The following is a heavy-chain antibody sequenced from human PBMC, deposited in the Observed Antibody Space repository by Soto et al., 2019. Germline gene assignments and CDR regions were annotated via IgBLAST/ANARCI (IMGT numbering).Heavy chain of an antibody. V-gene: IGHV1-2*04. CDR3: ARDQTYYDSSGYYGAFDI. CDR2: INPNSGGT. D-gene: IGHD3-22*01. Sequence: ASVKVSCKASGYTFTGYYMHWVRQAPGQGLEWMGWINPNSGGTNYAQKFQGWVTMTRDTSISTAYMELSRLRSDDTAVYYCARDQTYYDSSGYYGAFDIWGQGTMVTVSS. CDR1: GYTFTGYY. J-gene: IGHJ3*02.